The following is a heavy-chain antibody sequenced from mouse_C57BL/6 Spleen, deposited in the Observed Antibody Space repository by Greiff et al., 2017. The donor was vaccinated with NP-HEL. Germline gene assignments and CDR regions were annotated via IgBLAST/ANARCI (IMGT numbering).Heavy chain of an antibody. CDR1: GYTFTDYY. CDR2: INPNNGGT. D-gene: IGHD2-4*01. J-gene: IGHJ4*01. CDR3: ARGGDYDDFPYAMDY. Sequence: EVQLQQSGPELVKPGASVKISCKASGYTFTDYYMNWVKQSHGKSLEWIGDINPNNGGTSYNQKFKGKATLTVDKSSSTAYMELRSLTSEDSAVYYCARGGDYDDFPYAMDYWGQGTSVTVSS. V-gene: IGHV1-26*01.